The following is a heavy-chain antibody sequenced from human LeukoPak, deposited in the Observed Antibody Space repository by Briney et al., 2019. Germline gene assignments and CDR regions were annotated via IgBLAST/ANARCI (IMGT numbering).Heavy chain of an antibody. Sequence: SETLSLTCTVSGYSIGSGYYWGWIRQPPGKGLEWIGSIYHSGSTYYNPSLKSRVTISVDTSKNQFSLKLSSVTAADTAVYYCARDRGDWLLFYFDYWGQGTLVTVSS. CDR1: GYSIGSGYY. CDR3: ARDRGDWLLFYFDY. J-gene: IGHJ4*02. V-gene: IGHV4-38-2*02. CDR2: IYHSGST. D-gene: IGHD3/OR15-3a*01.